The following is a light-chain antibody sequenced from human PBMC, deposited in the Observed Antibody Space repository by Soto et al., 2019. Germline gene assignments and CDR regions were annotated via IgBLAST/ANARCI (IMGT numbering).Light chain of an antibody. J-gene: IGKJ2*01. Sequence: DIQMTQSPSSLSASVGDRVTITCRASQSISSYLTGYQQKPGKAPKLLIYAASSLQSGVPSRFSGSGSGTDFTLTISSLQPEDFATYYCQQSYSTPTVGQGTKLEIK. V-gene: IGKV1-39*01. CDR3: QQSYSTPT. CDR2: AAS. CDR1: QSISSY.